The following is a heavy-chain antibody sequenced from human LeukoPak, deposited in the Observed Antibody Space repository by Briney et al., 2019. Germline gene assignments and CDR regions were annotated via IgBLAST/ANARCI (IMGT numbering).Heavy chain of an antibody. D-gene: IGHD3-3*01. J-gene: IGHJ6*02. V-gene: IGHV1-69*13. CDR1: GGTFSSYA. CDR3: ARDLSDYDFWSGYRGYYYYGMDV. CDR2: IIPIFGTA. Sequence: SVKVSCKASGGTFSSYAISWARQAPGQGLEWMGGIIPIFGTANYAQKFQGRVTITADESTSTAYMELSSLRSEDTAVYYCARDLSDYDFWSGYRGYYYYGMDVWGQGTTVTVSS.